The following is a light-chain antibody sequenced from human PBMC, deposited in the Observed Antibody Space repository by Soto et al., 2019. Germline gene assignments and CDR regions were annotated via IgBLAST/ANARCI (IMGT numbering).Light chain of an antibody. Sequence: EIVMTQSPATLSVPPGERATLSCRASQSVSSNLAWYQQKPGQAPRLLIYGAFSRATGIPARFSGYGSGTVFTLTISSLQSDDSAVYYCQQYNNWPPWTFGQGTKVDIK. J-gene: IGKJ1*01. V-gene: IGKV3-15*01. CDR1: QSVSSN. CDR2: GAF. CDR3: QQYNNWPPWT.